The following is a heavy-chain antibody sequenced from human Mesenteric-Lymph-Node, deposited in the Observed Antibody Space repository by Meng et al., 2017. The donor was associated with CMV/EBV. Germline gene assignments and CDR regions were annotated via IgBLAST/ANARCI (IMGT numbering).Heavy chain of an antibody. CDR2: IWYDESQK. V-gene: IGHV3-33*01. D-gene: IGHD2-15*01. CDR1: GFTFSYYN. CDR3: ARAGTEVVVAASFDY. J-gene: IGHJ4*02. Sequence: GESLKISCVASGFTFSYYNMHWVRQAPGKGLEWVAVIWYDESQKLYGESVKGRFTISRDNAKNSLYLQMNSLRAEDTAVYYCARAGTEVVVAASFDYWGQGTLVTVSS.